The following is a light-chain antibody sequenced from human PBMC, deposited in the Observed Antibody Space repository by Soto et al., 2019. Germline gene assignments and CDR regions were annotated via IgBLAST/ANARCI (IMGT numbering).Light chain of an antibody. J-gene: IGKJ5*01. V-gene: IGKV3D-20*02. Sequence: EIVLTHSPGTLSLSPGETATLSCRASQSVSINYLAWYQQKPGQAPRLLIYDASNRATGIPARFSGSGSGTDFTLTISSLEPEDFAVYYCQQRSNWPTFGQGTRLEIK. CDR2: DAS. CDR1: QSVSINY. CDR3: QQRSNWPT.